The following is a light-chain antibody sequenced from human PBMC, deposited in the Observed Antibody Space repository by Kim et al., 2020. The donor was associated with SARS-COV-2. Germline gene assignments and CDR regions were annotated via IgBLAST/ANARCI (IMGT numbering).Light chain of an antibody. CDR2: DVT. V-gene: IGLV2-14*03. CDR3: SSYTSSSTSYV. Sequence: QSALTQPASVSGSPGQSITISCTGTSSDVGAYNYVPWYQHHPGKAPQLMIYDVTKRPSGVSNRFSGSKSGNTASLTISGLQAEDEADYFCSSYTSSSTSYVFGTGTKVTVL. J-gene: IGLJ1*01. CDR1: SSDVGAYNY.